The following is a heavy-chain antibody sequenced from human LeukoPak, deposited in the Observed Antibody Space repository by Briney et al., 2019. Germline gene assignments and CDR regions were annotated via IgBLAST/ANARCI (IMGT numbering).Heavy chain of an antibody. J-gene: IGHJ3*02. D-gene: IGHD3-9*01. CDR3: ARQGGDILTGYYNPYDAFDI. CDR2: ISYDGSNK. Sequence: GGSLRLSCAASGFTFSSYGMHWVRQAPGKGLEWAAVISYDGSNKYYADSVKGRFTISRDNSKNTLYLQMNSLRAEDTAVYYCARQGGDILTGYYNPYDAFDIWGQGTMVTVSS. CDR1: GFTFSSYG. V-gene: IGHV3-30*03.